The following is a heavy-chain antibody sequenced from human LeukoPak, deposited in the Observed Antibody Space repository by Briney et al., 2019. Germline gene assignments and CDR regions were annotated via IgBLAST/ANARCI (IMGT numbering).Heavy chain of an antibody. J-gene: IGHJ6*03. CDR3: ARGQLHYYYYYMDV. CDR1: GYTFTSYG. D-gene: IGHD1-1*01. V-gene: IGHV1-18*01. CDR2: ISAYNGNT. Sequence: ASVKVSCKASGYTFTSYGISWVRQAPGQGLEWMGWISAYNGNTNYAQKLQGRVTMTTDTSTSTAYMELSRLRSDDTAVYYCARGQLHYYYYYMDVWGKGTTVTISS.